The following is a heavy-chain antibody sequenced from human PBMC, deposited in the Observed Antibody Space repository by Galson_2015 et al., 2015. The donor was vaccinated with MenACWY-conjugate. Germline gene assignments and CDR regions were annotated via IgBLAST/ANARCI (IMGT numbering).Heavy chain of an antibody. CDR1: GYTFSGHY. J-gene: IGHJ5*02. CDR3: ARLPQGYCSSNTCFGWFDP. Sequence: SVKVSCKASGYTFSGHYIHWVRQAPGQGLEWMGRINPNTGSTIYAQNFQGRVTVTTDTSISTAYMELTSLTAADTAVYYCARLPQGYCSSNTCFGWFDPWGQGTLVTVSS. V-gene: IGHV1-2*06. CDR2: INPNTGST. D-gene: IGHD2-2*01.